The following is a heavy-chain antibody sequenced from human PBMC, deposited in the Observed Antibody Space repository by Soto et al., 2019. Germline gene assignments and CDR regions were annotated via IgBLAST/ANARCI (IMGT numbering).Heavy chain of an antibody. CDR2: ISSSSSYI. D-gene: IGHD4-17*01. V-gene: IGHV3-21*01. CDR3: ARVAGINDGDYEDYYYYGMDV. CDR1: GFTFSSYS. Sequence: EVQLVESGGGLVKPGGSLRLSCAASGFTFSSYSMNWVRQAPGKGLEWVSSISSSSSYIYYADSVKGRFTISRDNAKHSLYLQMNSLRAEDTAVYYCARVAGINDGDYEDYYYYGMDVWGQGTTVTVSS. J-gene: IGHJ6*02.